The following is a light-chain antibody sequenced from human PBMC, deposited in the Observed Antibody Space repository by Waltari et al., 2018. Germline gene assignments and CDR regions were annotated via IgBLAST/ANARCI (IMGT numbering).Light chain of an antibody. J-gene: IGLJ1*01. V-gene: IGLV3-21*02. CDR2: DDG. CDR3: QVWDSGSDHYV. CDR1: KNGRKN. Sequence: SYVLPQPPSVSVAPGQTARITCAGNKNGRKNVPWYQHKPGQAPVLVVYDDGDRPSGIPERFSGSNSGNTATLTISRVEAGDEADYYCQVWDSGSDHYVFGTVTTVTVL.